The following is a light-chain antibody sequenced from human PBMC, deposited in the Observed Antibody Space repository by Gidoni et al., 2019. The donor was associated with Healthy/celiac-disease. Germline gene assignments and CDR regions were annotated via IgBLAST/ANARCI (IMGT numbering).Light chain of an antibody. V-gene: IGKV1-5*03. CDR2: KAS. CDR1: QSISSW. Sequence: DIQMTQSPSTLPASVGDRVTITCRARQSISSWLAWYQQKPGKAPKLLIYKASSLESGVPTRFSGSGSGTEFTLTISSLQPDDFATYYCQQYNSYSSFGQGTKVEIK. CDR3: QQYNSYSS. J-gene: IGKJ1*01.